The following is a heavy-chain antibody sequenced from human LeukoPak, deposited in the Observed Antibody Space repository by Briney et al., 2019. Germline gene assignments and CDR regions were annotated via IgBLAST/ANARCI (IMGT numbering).Heavy chain of an antibody. V-gene: IGHV3-66*01. CDR3: ARGRPRRTVDY. J-gene: IGHJ4*02. CDR1: GFTVSSNY. D-gene: IGHD6-6*01. CDR2: IYSGGST. Sequence: GGSLRLSCAASGFTVSSNYMSWVRQAPGKGLEWVSVIYSGGSTYYADSVKGRFTISRDNSKNTLYLQMNSLRAEDTAVYYCARGRPRRTVDYWGRGTLVTVSS.